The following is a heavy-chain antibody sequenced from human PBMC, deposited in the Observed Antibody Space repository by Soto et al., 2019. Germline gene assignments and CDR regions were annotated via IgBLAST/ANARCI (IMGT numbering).Heavy chain of an antibody. J-gene: IGHJ6*02. CDR1: GGSIRSGGYF. CDR2: IYYNSGST. D-gene: IGHD3-10*01. Sequence: QVQLQESGPGLVKPSQTLSLTCIVSGGSIRSGGYFWSWVRQHPGKGLEWIGNIYYNSGSTYYTPAHKSRVSISVDASKNQFSLDLSSVTAADTAVYFCTRDKPLTYNSCSGKGYYGMDVWGQGTTVIVS. CDR3: TRDKPLTYNSCSGKGYYGMDV. V-gene: IGHV4-31*03.